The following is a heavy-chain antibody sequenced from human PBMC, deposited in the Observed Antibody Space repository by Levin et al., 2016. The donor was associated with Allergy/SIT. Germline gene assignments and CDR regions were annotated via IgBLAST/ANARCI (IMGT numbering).Heavy chain of an antibody. V-gene: IGHV1-69*04. D-gene: IGHD1-26*01. CDR2: IIPILGIA. CDR3: ARDPRSPDAFDI. J-gene: IGHJ3*02. Sequence: WVRQAPGQGLEWMGRIIPILGIANYAQKFQGRVTITADKSTSTAYMELSSLRSEDTAVYYCARDPRSPDAFDIWGQGTMVTVSS.